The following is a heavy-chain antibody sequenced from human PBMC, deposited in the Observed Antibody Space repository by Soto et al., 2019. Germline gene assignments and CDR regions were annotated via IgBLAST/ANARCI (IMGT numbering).Heavy chain of an antibody. D-gene: IGHD4-17*01. Sequence: EVQLLESGGGLLQRGGSLRLSCAASGFTFSSYAMNWVRQAPAKGLEWVSVIHGSGGSAYYADSVKGRFTISRDNSKNALFLRLNSLRVEDTAIYFCARGRDRDTVTTFDYWGQGALVTVSP. V-gene: IGHV3-23*01. CDR1: GFTFSSYA. CDR3: ARGRDRDTVTTFDY. J-gene: IGHJ4*02. CDR2: IHGSGGSA.